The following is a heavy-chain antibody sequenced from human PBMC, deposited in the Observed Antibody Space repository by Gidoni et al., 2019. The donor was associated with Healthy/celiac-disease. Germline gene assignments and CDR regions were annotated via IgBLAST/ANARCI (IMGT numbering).Heavy chain of an antibody. V-gene: IGHV3-48*04. J-gene: IGHJ4*02. D-gene: IGHD3-16*01. CDR1: GFTFSSYS. Sequence: EVQLVESGGGLVQPGGSLRLPCAASGFTFSSYSMNWVRQAPGKGLEWVSYISSSSSTIYYADSVKGRFTISRDNAKNSLYLQMNSLRAEDTAVYYCASGVLRTSNYWGQGTLVTVSS. CDR2: ISSSSSTI. CDR3: ASGVLRTSNY.